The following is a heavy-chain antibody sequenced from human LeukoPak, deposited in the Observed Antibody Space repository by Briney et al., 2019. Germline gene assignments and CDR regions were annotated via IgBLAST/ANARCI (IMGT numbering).Heavy chain of an antibody. D-gene: IGHD2-15*01. CDR1: GYSISSGYS. CDR3: ARVRRDIVVVISSTSNWFDP. CDR2: IYHSGST. Sequence: SETLSLTCTVSGYSISSGYSWGWIRQPPGKGLEWIGNIYHSGSTYYNPSLKSRVTISVDTSKNQFSLKLSSVTAPDTAVYYCARVRRDIVVVISSTSNWFDPWGQGTLVTVSS. J-gene: IGHJ5*02. V-gene: IGHV4-38-2*02.